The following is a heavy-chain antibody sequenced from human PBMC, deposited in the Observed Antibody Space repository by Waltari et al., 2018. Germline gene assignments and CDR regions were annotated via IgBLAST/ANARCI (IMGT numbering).Heavy chain of an antibody. CDR3: ARETITIFGVVTLDY. D-gene: IGHD3-3*01. Sequence: QVQLVQSGAEVKKPGASVKVSCKASGYTFTGYYMHWVRQAPGQGLEWMGRINPNSGGTNYAQKFQGRVTMTRDTSISTAYMELSRLRSDDTAVYYCARETITIFGVVTLDYWGQGTLVTVSS. V-gene: IGHV1-2*06. CDR1: GYTFTGYY. CDR2: INPNSGGT. J-gene: IGHJ4*02.